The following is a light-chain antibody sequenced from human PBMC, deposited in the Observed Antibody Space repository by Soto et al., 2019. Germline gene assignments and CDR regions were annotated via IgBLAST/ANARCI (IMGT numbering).Light chain of an antibody. CDR3: SSYTTSSTLV. V-gene: IGLV2-14*01. CDR1: SSDVGAYNS. Sequence: QSALTQPASVSGSPGQSITISCTGTSSDVGAYNSVAWYHHNPGKAPKLMIWNVSNRPSGVSSRFSGSKSANTASLSISGLQADDEADYYCSSYTTSSTLVFGTGTKLT. J-gene: IGLJ1*01. CDR2: NVS.